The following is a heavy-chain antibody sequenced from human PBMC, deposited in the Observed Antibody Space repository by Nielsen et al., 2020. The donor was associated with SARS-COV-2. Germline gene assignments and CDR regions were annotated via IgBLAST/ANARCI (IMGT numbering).Heavy chain of an antibody. CDR3: ARGANPHVVRTPIAAAVIAKRYYFDY. J-gene: IGHJ4*02. V-gene: IGHV4-4*02. CDR1: GGSISSSNW. D-gene: IGHD6-13*01. Sequence: SETLSLTCAVSGGSISSSNWWSWVRPPPGKGLEWIGEINHSGSTDYNPSLKSRVTISVDTSKNQFSLKLSSVTAADTAVYYCARGANPHVVRTPIAAAVIAKRYYFDYWGQGTLVTVSS. CDR2: INHSGST.